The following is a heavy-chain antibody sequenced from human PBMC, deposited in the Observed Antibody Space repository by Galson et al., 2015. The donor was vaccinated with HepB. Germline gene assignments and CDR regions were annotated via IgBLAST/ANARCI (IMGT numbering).Heavy chain of an antibody. J-gene: IGHJ5*02. D-gene: IGHD4-17*01. CDR2: MNPNSGNT. CDR3: ARDPTVTNRGNWFDP. Sequence: SVKVFCKASGYTFTSYDINWVRQATGQGLEWMGWMNPNSGNTGYAQKFQGRVTMTRNTSISTAYMELSSLRSEDTAVYYCARDPTVTNRGNWFDPWGQGTLVTVSS. CDR1: GYTFTSYD. V-gene: IGHV1-8*01.